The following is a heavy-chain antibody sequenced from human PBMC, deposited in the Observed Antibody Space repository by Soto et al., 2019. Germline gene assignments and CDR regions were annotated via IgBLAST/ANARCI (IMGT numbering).Heavy chain of an antibody. Sequence: ESLKISCKGSGYSFTSYWISWVRQMPGKGLEWMGRIDPSDSYTNYSPSFQGHVTISADESISTAYLQWSSLKASDTAMYYCARHPYYDSSGYYPSGYYGMDVWGQGTTVTVSS. V-gene: IGHV5-10-1*01. CDR3: ARHPYYDSSGYYPSGYYGMDV. CDR2: IDPSDSYT. D-gene: IGHD3-22*01. J-gene: IGHJ6*02. CDR1: GYSFTSYW.